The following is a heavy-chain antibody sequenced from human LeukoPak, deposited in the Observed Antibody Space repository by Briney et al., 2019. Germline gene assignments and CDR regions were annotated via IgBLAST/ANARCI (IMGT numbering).Heavy chain of an antibody. Sequence: SQTLSLTCTVSGGSITIGSYYWSWIRQPAGKGLEWIGRIYTSGSTNYNPSLKSRVTISVDTSKNQFSLKLSSVTAADTAVYYCARTVGDGSGSYLYYYYYMDVWGKGTTVTVSS. CDR3: ARTVGDGSGSYLYYYYYMDV. V-gene: IGHV4-61*02. J-gene: IGHJ6*03. CDR2: IYTSGST. D-gene: IGHD3-10*01. CDR1: GGSITIGSYY.